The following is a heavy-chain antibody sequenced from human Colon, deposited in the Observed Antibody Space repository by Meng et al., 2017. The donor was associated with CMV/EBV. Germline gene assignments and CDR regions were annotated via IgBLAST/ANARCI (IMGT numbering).Heavy chain of an antibody. J-gene: IGHJ4*02. D-gene: IGHD6-6*01. CDR2: IRHTGDIT. Sequence: SETLSLTCTVSGGSIGSSNCYWGWIRQAPGKGLEWIGEIRHTGDITNYNPSLKSRVSISIDTSKKQFSLKLSDVTAADTAVYYCTRQYSSSYHSDYWGQGTLVTVSS. CDR1: GGSIGSSNCY. CDR3: TRQYSSSYHSDY. V-gene: IGHV4-39*01.